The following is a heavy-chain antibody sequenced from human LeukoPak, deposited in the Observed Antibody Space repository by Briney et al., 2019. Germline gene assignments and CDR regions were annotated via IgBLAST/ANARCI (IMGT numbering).Heavy chain of an antibody. D-gene: IGHD5-12*01. CDR3: ARVDSGHDYGPY. CDR1: GYIFTGYY. Sequence: ASVKVSCKASGYIFTGYYLHWVRQAPGQGLEWMGRINPNSGGTDYAQKFQGRVTMTRDTSISTAYMKLSRLISDDTAVYYCARVDSGHDYGPYWGQGTMVTVSS. V-gene: IGHV1-2*06. CDR2: INPNSGGT. J-gene: IGHJ3*01.